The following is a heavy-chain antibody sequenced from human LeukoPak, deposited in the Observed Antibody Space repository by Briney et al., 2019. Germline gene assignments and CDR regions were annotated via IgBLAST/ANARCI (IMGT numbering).Heavy chain of an antibody. J-gene: IGHJ4*02. Sequence: GASVKVSCKASGYTFTAYYMHWVRRAPRQGLEWMGRINPNSGGTNFAQKFQGRVTMTRDTSISTAYMELSRLRSDDTAVYYCARASYYGSEIDSWGQGTLVTVSS. CDR2: INPNSGGT. CDR1: GYTFTAYY. D-gene: IGHD3-10*01. CDR3: ARASYYGSEIDS. V-gene: IGHV1-2*06.